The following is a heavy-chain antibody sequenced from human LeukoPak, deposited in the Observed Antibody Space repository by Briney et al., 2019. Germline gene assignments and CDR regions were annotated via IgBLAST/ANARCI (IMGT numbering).Heavy chain of an antibody. Sequence: GWSLRLSCAASEFSVGSNYMTCVRQAPGKGLEGVSLIYSGGSTYYADSVKGRLTISRDNSKNTLYLQMNSLRAEDTAVYYCARVSPNTVTTLHYFDYWGQGTLVTVSS. V-gene: IGHV3-66*01. J-gene: IGHJ4*02. D-gene: IGHD4-17*01. CDR3: ARVSPNTVTTLHYFDY. CDR1: EFSVGSNY. CDR2: IYSGGST.